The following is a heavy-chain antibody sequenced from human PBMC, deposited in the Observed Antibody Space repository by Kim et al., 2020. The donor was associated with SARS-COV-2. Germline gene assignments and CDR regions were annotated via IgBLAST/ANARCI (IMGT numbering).Heavy chain of an antibody. CDR1: GGSVSSGSYY. J-gene: IGHJ4*02. D-gene: IGHD3-3*01. CDR2: IYNSGST. CDR3: ACKIGDFWSCYLKNVYYCGY. V-gene: IGHV4-61*01. Sequence: SETLSLTCTVSGGSVSSGSYYWSWIRQPPGKGLEWIGYIYNSGSTNYNPSLKSRVTISVDTSKNQFSLKLSSVTAADTAVYYCACKIGDFWSCYLKNVYYCGYWGQGHLLPVSS.